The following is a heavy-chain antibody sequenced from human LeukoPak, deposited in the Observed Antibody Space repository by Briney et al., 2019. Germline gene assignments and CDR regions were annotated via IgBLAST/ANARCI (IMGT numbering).Heavy chain of an antibody. V-gene: IGHV4-4*09. D-gene: IGHD1-26*01. CDR3: ARRRGGSYPNWFGP. CDR1: GGSISSYY. Sequence: PSETLSLTCTVSGGSISSYYWSWIRQPPGKGLEWIGYIYTSGSTNYNPSLKSRVTISVDTSKNQFSLKLSSVTAADTAVYYCARRRGGSYPNWFGPWGQGALVTVSS. J-gene: IGHJ5*02. CDR2: IYTSGST.